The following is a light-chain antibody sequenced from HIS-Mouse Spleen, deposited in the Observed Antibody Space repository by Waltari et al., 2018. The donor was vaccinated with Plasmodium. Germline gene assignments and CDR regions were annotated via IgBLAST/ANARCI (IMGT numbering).Light chain of an antibody. CDR3: CSYAGSYTWV. CDR2: DVS. V-gene: IGLV2-11*01. J-gene: IGLJ3*02. Sequence: QSALTQPRSVSGSPGQSVTISCTGTSSDVGGYKHFSWYQQHPGKAPKLMIYDVSKRPSGVPDRFSGSKSGNTASLTISGLQAEDEADYYCCSYAGSYTWVFGGGTKLTVL. CDR1: SSDVGGYKH.